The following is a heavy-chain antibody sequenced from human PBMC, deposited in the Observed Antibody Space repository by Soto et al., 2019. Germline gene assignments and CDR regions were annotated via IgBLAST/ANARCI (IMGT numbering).Heavy chain of an antibody. Sequence: VQLVESGGGVVQPGRSLRLSCAASGFTFSSYAMHWVRQAPGKGLEWVAVISYDGSNKYYADSVKGRFTISRDNSKNTLYLQMNSLRAEDTAVYYCAREEGSSWYNHWGQGTLVTVSS. V-gene: IGHV3-30-3*01. CDR2: ISYDGSNK. CDR1: GFTFSSYA. J-gene: IGHJ5*02. CDR3: AREEGSSWYNH. D-gene: IGHD6-13*01.